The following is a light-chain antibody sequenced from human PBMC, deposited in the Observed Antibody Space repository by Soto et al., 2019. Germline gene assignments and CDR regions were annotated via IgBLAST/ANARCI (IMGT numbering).Light chain of an antibody. Sequence: DIQMTQSPSSLSASVGDRVTITCRASQSIVTYLNWYQQRPGKAPNLLIYAASSLQSGVPSRFSGSGSGTEFTLTISSLQPEDFATYYCQQLYSFPLTFGGGTKVDIK. J-gene: IGKJ4*01. CDR3: QQLYSFPLT. V-gene: IGKV1-39*01. CDR2: AAS. CDR1: QSIVTY.